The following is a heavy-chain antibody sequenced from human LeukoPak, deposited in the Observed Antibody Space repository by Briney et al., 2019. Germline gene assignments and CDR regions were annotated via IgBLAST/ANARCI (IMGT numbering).Heavy chain of an antibody. V-gene: IGHV3-53*01. D-gene: IGHD3-9*01. CDR2: TYGGGST. CDR3: ARTSDYRFEY. J-gene: IGHJ4*02. Sequence: PGGSLRLSCAVSGITVSGKHMSWVRQAPGKGPEWVSITYGGGSTFFADSVKGRFTTSRDNSKNTVYLQMNTLGAEDTAVYYCARTSDYRFEYWGQGTLVTVSS. CDR1: GITVSGKH.